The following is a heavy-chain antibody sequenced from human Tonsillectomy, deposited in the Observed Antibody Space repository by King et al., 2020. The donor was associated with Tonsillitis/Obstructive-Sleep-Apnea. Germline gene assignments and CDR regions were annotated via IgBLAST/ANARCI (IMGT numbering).Heavy chain of an antibody. Sequence: QLVQSGAEVKKPGESLKISCKGSGYSFTSYWIGWVRQMPGKGLEWMGIIYPGDSDTRYSPSFQAQVTISADKSISTAYLQWSSLKASDTAMYYCPSHYDFWSGYSDDAFDIWGQGTMVTVSS. CDR2: IYPGDSDT. V-gene: IGHV5-51*01. D-gene: IGHD3-3*01. CDR3: PSHYDFWSGYSDDAFDI. CDR1: GYSFTSYW. J-gene: IGHJ3*02.